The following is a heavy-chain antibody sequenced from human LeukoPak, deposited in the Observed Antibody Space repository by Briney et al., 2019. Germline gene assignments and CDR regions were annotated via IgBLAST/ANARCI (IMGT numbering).Heavy chain of an antibody. J-gene: IGHJ4*02. D-gene: IGHD6-19*01. CDR3: ARAGYSSGWYRDYFDY. Sequence: ASVKVSCTASGYTFTGYYMHWVRQAPGQGLEWMGRINPNSGGTNYAQKFQGRVTMTRDTSISTAYMELSRLRSDDTAVYYCARAGYSSGWYRDYFDYWGQGTLVTVSS. V-gene: IGHV1-2*06. CDR1: GYTFTGYY. CDR2: INPNSGGT.